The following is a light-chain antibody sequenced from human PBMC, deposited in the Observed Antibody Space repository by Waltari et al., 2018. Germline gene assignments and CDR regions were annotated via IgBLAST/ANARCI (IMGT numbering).Light chain of an antibody. J-gene: IGKJ2*01. CDR1: QTVGSTY. Sequence: EIVLTQSPGTLSLSPGERATLSCRASQTVGSTYLAWYQQKPGQAPRLLIYAASVRAPGIPDRFSGSGSGTDFTLTITRLEPEDFAVYYCQQYGSSPRTFGQGTKVEIK. CDR2: AAS. V-gene: IGKV3-20*01. CDR3: QQYGSSPRT.